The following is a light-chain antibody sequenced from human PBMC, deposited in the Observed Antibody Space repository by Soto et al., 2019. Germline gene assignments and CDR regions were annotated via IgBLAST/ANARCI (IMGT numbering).Light chain of an antibody. J-gene: IGLJ3*02. V-gene: IGLV1-40*01. Sequence: QSVLTQPPSVSGAPGPRVTISCTGSSSNIGAGYDVHWYQQLPGTAPKLLIYGNNNRPSGVPDRFSGSKSGTSASLAITGLQAEDEADYYCQSYDSSRSDWVFGGGTKLTVL. CDR1: SSNIGAGYD. CDR2: GNN. CDR3: QSYDSSRSDWV.